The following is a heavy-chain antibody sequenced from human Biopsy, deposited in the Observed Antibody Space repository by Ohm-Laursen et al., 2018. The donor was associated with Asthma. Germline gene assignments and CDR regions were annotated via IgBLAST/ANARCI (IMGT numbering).Heavy chain of an antibody. J-gene: IGHJ4*02. Sequence: SETLSLTCNVAGGSISISGLYWGWIRQPPGKGLEWIGSIHYSGSTYFNPSLKSRVTIFVDTSKNQFSLKVDSVTAADTAVYYCARLTGNFRIDYWGQGTLVTVSS. V-gene: IGHV4-39*01. D-gene: IGHD4-23*01. CDR2: IHYSGST. CDR3: ARLTGNFRIDY. CDR1: GGSISISGLY.